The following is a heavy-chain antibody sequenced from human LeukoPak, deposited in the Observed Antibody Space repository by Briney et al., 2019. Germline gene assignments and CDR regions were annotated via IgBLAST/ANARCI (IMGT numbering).Heavy chain of an antibody. CDR2: IYYSGST. J-gene: IGHJ6*02. D-gene: IGHD5-12*01. V-gene: IGHV4-59*08. CDR1: GGSISSYY. Sequence: PSETLSLTCTVSGGSISSYYWSWIRQPPGKGLEWIGYIYYSGSTNYNPSLKSRVTISVDTSKNQFSLKLSSVTAADTAVYYCARQRGYSGYGGYYYYGMDVWGLGTTVTVSS. CDR3: ARQRGYSGYGGYYYYGMDV.